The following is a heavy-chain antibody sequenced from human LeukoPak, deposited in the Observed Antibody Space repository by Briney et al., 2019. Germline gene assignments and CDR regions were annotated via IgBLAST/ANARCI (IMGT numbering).Heavy chain of an antibody. CDR2: IYHSGST. Sequence: SETLSLTCTVSGGSIIGYYWSWIRQPPGKGLEWIGYIYHSGSTNYNPSLKSRVTISVDTSKNRFSLKLSSVTAADTAVYYCARYTAMVPFDYWGQGTLVTVSS. CDR3: ARYTAMVPFDY. J-gene: IGHJ4*02. CDR1: GGSIIGYY. D-gene: IGHD5-18*01. V-gene: IGHV4-59*01.